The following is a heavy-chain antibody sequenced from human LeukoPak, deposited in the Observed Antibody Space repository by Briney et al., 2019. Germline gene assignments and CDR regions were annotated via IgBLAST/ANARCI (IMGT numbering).Heavy chain of an antibody. CDR2: IKHSGST. Sequence: AETLTLTCTVYGGTFSGYYWSWIRQPPGKGLEWIGEIKHSGSTNYYVSLKSRVTILVDTTKNHFSLQQSSVTAADPAVDYCGRGSQSLGYCSGGSCRDKVADYRGQRNLFTVSS. CDR3: GRGSQSLGYCSGGSCRDKVADY. D-gene: IGHD2-15*01. CDR1: GGTFSGYY. V-gene: IGHV4-34*01. J-gene: IGHJ4*02.